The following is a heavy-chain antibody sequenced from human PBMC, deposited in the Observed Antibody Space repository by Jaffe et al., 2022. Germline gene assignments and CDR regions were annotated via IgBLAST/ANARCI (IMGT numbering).Heavy chain of an antibody. CDR1: GLTFSNYG. CDR3: AKDGSKWDIDY. D-gene: IGHD1-26*01. Sequence: QVQLVESGGGVVQPGGSLRLSCAASGLTFSNYGMHWVRQAPGKGLEWVAFVRSSRNDKYYADSVKGRFTISRDNSKNSLYLQMNSLRAEDTAIYYCAKDGSKWDIDYWGQGTLVTVSS. V-gene: IGHV3-30*02. CDR2: VRSSRNDK. J-gene: IGHJ4*02.